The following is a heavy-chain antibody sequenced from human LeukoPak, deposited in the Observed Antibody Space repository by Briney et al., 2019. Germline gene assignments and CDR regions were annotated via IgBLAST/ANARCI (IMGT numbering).Heavy chain of an antibody. CDR3: ARGRWLLTIWDY. CDR1: GGSISSGSYY. CDR2: IYYSGST. V-gene: IGHV4-39*07. J-gene: IGHJ4*02. D-gene: IGHD3-22*01. Sequence: PSETLSLTCTVSGGSISSGSYYWGWIRQPPGKGLEWIGSIYYSGSTYYNPSLKSRVTISVDTSKNQFSLKLSSVTAADTAVYYCARGRWLLTIWDYWGQGTLVTVSP.